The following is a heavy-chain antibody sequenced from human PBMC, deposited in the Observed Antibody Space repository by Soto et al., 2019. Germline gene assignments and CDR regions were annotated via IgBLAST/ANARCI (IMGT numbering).Heavy chain of an antibody. V-gene: IGHV3-21*01. J-gene: IGHJ4*02. CDR2: ISSSSSYI. CDR1: GFTFSSYS. D-gene: IGHD3-10*01. CDR3: ARVRGYYGSGSLSGFDY. Sequence: EVQLVESGGGLVKPGGSLRLSCAASGFTFSSYSMNWVRQAPGKGLEWVSSISSSSSYIYYADAVKGRFTISRDNAENSLYLQMNSLRAEDTAVDYCARVRGYYGSGSLSGFDYWGQGTLVTVSS.